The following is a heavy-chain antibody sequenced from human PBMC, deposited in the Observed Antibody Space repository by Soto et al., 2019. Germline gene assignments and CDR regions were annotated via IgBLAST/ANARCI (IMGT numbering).Heavy chain of an antibody. Sequence: PGESLKISCKGSGYRFTTDWISWVRQMPGKGLEWMGRIDPSDSYTSYSPSFQGHVTISADKSIIIAYLQWSSLKASDTAIYYCAGVRHYYGSRTQGWFDPWGQGTLVTVSS. CDR2: IDPSDSYT. CDR3: AGVRHYYGSRTQGWFDP. J-gene: IGHJ5*02. V-gene: IGHV5-10-1*01. D-gene: IGHD3-10*01. CDR1: GYRFTTDW.